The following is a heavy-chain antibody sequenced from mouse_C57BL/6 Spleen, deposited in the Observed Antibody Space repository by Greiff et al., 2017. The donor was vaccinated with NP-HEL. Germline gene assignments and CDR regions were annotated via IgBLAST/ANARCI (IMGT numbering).Heavy chain of an antibody. Sequence: VQLQQSGAELVRPGASVKLSCTASGFNIKDYYMHWVKQRPEQGLEWIGRIDPEDGDTDYAPKFPGQAPMTADTSSNTAYLQLSSLTSEDTDVYYCTRGADYARDDGGQGTTVTVSS. CDR1: GFNIKDYY. V-gene: IGHV14-1*01. CDR2: IDPEDGDT. J-gene: IGHJ4*01. CDR3: TRGADYARDD.